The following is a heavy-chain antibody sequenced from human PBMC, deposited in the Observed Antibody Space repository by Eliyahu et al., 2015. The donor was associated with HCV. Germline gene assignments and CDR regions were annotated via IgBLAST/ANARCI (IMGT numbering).Heavy chain of an antibody. V-gene: IGHV3-23*04. CDR1: GFSFGSYV. D-gene: IGHD3-16*02. J-gene: IGHJ3*02. CDR2: ISGSGGST. Sequence: EVQLVESGGGLVQPGGSLRLSCAASGFSFGSYVMSWVRQAPGRGXEWVSAISGSGGSTYSADSVKGRFAISRDNSKNTLYLQMNSLRAEDTAVYYCAKDLWGSYPPSAFDIWGQGTIVTVSS. CDR3: AKDLWGSYPPSAFDI.